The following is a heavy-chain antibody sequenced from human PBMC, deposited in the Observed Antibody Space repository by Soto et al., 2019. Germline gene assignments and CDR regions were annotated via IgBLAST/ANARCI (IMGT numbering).Heavy chain of an antibody. V-gene: IGHV4-39*01. J-gene: IGHJ4*02. CDR2: IYYSGST. CDR3: ARVGYRSEFDY. Sequence: PSETLSLTCTVSGGSISSSSYYWGWIRQPPGKGLEWIGSIYYSGSTYYNPSLKSRVTISVDTSKNQFSLKLSSVTAADTAVYYCARVGYRSEFDYWGQGTLVTVSS. CDR1: GGSISSSSYY. D-gene: IGHD3-16*02.